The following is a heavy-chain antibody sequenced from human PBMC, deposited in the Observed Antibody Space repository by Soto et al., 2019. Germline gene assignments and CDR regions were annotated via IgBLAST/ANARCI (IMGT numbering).Heavy chain of an antibody. Sequence: SETLSLTCAVYGGSFSGYYWSWIRQPPGKGLEWIGEINHSGSTNYNPSLKSRVTISVDTSKNQFSLKLSSVTAADTAVYYCARGSGYSSSWYRGYFDYWGQGTLVTVSS. CDR3: ARGSGYSSSWYRGYFDY. J-gene: IGHJ4*02. CDR2: INHSGST. CDR1: GGSFSGYY. V-gene: IGHV4-34*01. D-gene: IGHD6-13*01.